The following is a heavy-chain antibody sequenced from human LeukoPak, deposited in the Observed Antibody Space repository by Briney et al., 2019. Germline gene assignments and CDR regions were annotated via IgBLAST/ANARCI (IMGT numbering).Heavy chain of an antibody. CDR3: AKSPIAAASYYYYTDV. V-gene: IGHV3-33*06. CDR2: IWYDGSNK. J-gene: IGHJ6*03. Sequence: GGSLRLSCAASGFTFSSYAMQWVRQAPGKGLEWVALIWYDGSNKYYADSVKGRFTISRDNSKNTLYLQMNGLRAEDTAVYYCAKSPIAAASYYYYTDVWGKGTTVTVSS. D-gene: IGHD6-13*01. CDR1: GFTFSSYA.